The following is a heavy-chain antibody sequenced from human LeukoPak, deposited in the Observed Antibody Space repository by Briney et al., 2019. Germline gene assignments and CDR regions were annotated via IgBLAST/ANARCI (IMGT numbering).Heavy chain of an antibody. J-gene: IGHJ4*02. CDR1: GYTFTSYG. CDR2: INPYNDYT. V-gene: IGHV1-18*01. Sequence: GASVKVSCKASGYTFTSYGITWVRQAPGLGLEWMGWINPYNDYTNYAQKLQGRVTMTTDTSTSTAYMELRSLGSDDTAVYYCARAQTTPDFWGQGTLVTVSS. D-gene: IGHD4-17*01. CDR3: ARAQTTPDF.